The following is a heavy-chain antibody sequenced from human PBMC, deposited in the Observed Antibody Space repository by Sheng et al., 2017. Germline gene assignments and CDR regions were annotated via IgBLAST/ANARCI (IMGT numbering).Heavy chain of an antibody. D-gene: IGHD5-12*01. Sequence: QLQLQGSGPGLVRPSETLSLTCTVSGGSISSSSYYWGWIRQPPGKGLEWIGSIYYSGSTYYKSSLKSRVTISVDTSKNQFSLKLSSVTAADTAVYYCARDGYNLNAFDMWGQGTMVTVSS. CDR1: GGSISSSSYY. CDR3: ARDGYNLNAFDM. V-gene: IGHV4-39*07. CDR2: IYYSGST. J-gene: IGHJ3*02.